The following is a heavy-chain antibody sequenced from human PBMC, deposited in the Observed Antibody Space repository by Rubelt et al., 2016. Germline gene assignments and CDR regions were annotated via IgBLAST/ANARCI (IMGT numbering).Heavy chain of an antibody. CDR2: INHSGST. D-gene: IGHD6-13*01. CDR1: GGSFSGYY. Sequence: QVQLQESGPGLVKPSETLSLTCAVYGGSFSGYYWSWIRQPPGKGLEWIGEINHSGSTNYNPVLKGRVPRSVETSNNQLSLKLRSVTAAETAVYYCATSSWYSFKLDYWGQGTLVTVSS. J-gene: IGHJ4*02. V-gene: IGHV4-34*01. CDR3: ATSSWYSFKLDY.